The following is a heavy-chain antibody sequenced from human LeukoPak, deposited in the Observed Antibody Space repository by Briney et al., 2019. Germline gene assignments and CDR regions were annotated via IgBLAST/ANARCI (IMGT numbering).Heavy chain of an antibody. CDR1: GFTFSSYW. J-gene: IGHJ6*03. CDR2: IKQDGSEK. Sequence: GGSLRLSCAASGFTFSSYWMSWVRPAPGKGLEGVANIKQDGSEKYYVDSVKGRFTISRDNAKNSLYLQMNSLRAEDTAVYYCARGNRGVYTDVWGEGTTVTVSS. V-gene: IGHV3-7*01. CDR3: ARGNRGVYTDV. D-gene: IGHD2/OR15-2a*01.